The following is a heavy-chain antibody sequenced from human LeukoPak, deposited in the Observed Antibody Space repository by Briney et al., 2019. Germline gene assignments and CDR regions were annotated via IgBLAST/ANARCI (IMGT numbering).Heavy chain of an antibody. CDR3: ARDTRTTRESWFDP. Sequence: GGSLRLSCAASGFSFSIYWMYWVRQVPGKGLVWVSRINPDGSTTNYADSVKGRFTISRDNAKNSLYLQMNSLRAEDTAVYYCARDTRTTRESWFDPWGQGTLVTVSS. V-gene: IGHV3-74*01. CDR1: GFSFSIYW. D-gene: IGHD2-15*01. CDR2: INPDGSTT. J-gene: IGHJ5*02.